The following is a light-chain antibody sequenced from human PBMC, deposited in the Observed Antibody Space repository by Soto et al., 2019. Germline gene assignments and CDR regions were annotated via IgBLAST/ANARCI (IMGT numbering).Light chain of an antibody. CDR3: QQYDSLPFT. CDR1: QDISNF. V-gene: IGKV1-33*01. Sequence: DIQMTQSPSSLSASVGDRVAITCQASQDISNFLNWYQQKPGKAPKLLTYDASDLETGVPSRFSGSGSGTNFTFTISNLQHEDFATYYCQQYDSLPFTFGPETKVDFK. J-gene: IGKJ3*01. CDR2: DAS.